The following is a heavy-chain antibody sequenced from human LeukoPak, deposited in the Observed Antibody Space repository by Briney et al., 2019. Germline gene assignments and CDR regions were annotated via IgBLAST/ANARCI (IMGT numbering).Heavy chain of an antibody. CDR2: IRRKAYGGTT. CDR3: TQSFWSGYYWENTDRYYFDY. V-gene: IGHV3-49*04. D-gene: IGHD3-3*01. J-gene: IGHJ4*02. Sequence: GGSLRLSCTASGFTFGDYAMSWVRQAPGKGLEWVGFIRRKAYGGTTEYAASVKGRFTISRDDSKSIAYLQMNSLKTEDTAVYYCTQSFWSGYYWENTDRYYFDYWGQGTLVTVSS. CDR1: GFTFGDYA.